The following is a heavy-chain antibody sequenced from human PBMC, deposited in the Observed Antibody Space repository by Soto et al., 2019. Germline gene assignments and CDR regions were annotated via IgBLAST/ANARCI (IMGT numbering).Heavy chain of an antibody. D-gene: IGHD6-6*01. CDR1: GFTFSSYS. J-gene: IGHJ6*02. CDR3: ARCLLVPLDYYYCMDV. Sequence: GGSLILSCAASGFTFSSYSMNWVRQAPGKGLEWVSSISSSSSYIYYADSVKGRFTISRDNAKNSLYLQMNNLRAEDTAVYYCARCLLVPLDYYYCMDVWGQGITGTVS. CDR2: ISSSSSYI. V-gene: IGHV3-21*01.